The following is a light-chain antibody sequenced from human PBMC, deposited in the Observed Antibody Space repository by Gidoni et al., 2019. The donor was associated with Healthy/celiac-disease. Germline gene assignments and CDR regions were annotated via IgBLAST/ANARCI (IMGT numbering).Light chain of an antibody. CDR3: QQYGSSPRT. J-gene: IGKJ5*01. V-gene: IGKV3-20*01. CDR2: GAS. CDR1: QSVSSSY. Sequence: DIVLTPSPGTLSLSPGERATLSCRASQSVSSSYLAWYQPKPGQAPRLLSYGASSRATGSPDRFRGSGSGTDFTLTISRLEPEDFAVYYCQQYGSSPRTFXQXTRLEIK.